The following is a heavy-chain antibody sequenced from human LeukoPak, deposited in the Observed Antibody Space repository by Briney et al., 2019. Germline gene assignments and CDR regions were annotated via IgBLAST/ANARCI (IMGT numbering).Heavy chain of an antibody. CDR1: GYTFTSYD. V-gene: IGHV1-8*01. Sequence: GASVKVSCKASGYTFTSYDMNWVRQATGQGLEWMGWMNPNSGNTGYAQKFQGRVTMTRNTSISTAYMELSRLRSEDTAVYYCARGNLGWQWLVEGWFDPWGQGTLVTVSS. CDR2: MNPNSGNT. CDR3: ARGNLGWQWLVEGWFDP. J-gene: IGHJ5*02. D-gene: IGHD6-19*01.